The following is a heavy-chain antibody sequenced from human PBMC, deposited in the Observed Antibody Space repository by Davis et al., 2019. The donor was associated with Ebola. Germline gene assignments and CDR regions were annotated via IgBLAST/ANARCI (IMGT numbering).Heavy chain of an antibody. CDR2: ISGSGGST. V-gene: IGHV3-23*01. D-gene: IGHD3-3*01. CDR3: AKSGLSFGVVKYHYGMDV. CDR1: GFNVGSNY. J-gene: IGHJ6*04. Sequence: GESLKISCAASGFNVGSNYMSWVRQAPGKGLEWVSAISGSGGSTYYADSVKGRFTISRDNSKKTLYLQMNSLRAEDTAVYYCAKSGLSFGVVKYHYGMDVWGKGTTVTVSS.